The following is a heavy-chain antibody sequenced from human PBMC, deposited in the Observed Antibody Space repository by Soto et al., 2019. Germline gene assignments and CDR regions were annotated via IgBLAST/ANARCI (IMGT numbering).Heavy chain of an antibody. V-gene: IGHV2-5*02. CDR1: GFSLSTTGVG. J-gene: IGHJ5*02. CDR2: IYWDDDK. D-gene: IGHD3-10*01. CDR3: AQRIRYYGLGSERGIWFDP. Sequence: QITLKESGPTLVRPTQTLTLTCTFSGFSLSTTGVGVGWIRQPPGKALEWLALIYWDDDKRYRPSLKSRLTITKHTSKSQSTPTMTSMEPVDTATYYCAQRIRYYGLGSERGIWFDPWCQGTLVTVSS.